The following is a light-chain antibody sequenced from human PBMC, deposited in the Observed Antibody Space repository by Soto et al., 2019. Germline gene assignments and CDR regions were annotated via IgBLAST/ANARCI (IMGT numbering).Light chain of an antibody. Sequence: QSVLTQPPSVSGAPGQRVTISCTGSRSNIGAGYDVHWYQQLPGTAPKLLIYGNSNRPSGVPDRFSGSKSGTSASLAITGLQAEDEADYSCQSYDSSLSGAVFGGGTQLTVL. CDR1: RSNIGAGYD. J-gene: IGLJ7*01. V-gene: IGLV1-40*01. CDR2: GNS. CDR3: QSYDSSLSGAV.